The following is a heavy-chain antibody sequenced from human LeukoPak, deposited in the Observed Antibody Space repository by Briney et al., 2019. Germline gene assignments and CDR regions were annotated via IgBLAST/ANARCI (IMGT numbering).Heavy chain of an antibody. CDR1: GYSFMHYK. V-gene: IGHV5-51*01. Sequence: GESLKISCEAFGYSFMHYKIVWVRQTPGKGLEWMGIIYPADSTIKYNPSFQGQVTISADKSVATAYLQWISLKASDTAMYYCARRDSASYWFDPWGQGTLVTVSS. CDR2: IYPADSTI. CDR3: ARRDSASYWFDP. J-gene: IGHJ5*02. D-gene: IGHD3-10*01.